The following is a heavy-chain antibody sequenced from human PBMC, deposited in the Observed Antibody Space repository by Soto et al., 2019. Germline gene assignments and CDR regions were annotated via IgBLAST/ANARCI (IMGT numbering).Heavy chain of an antibody. Sequence: PGGFLRLSCAASGFTFSSYAMSWVRQAPGKGLEWVSSINDGGSITNHADSVKGRFTISRDNAKNTLYLQMNSLRAEDTAVYYCARHIRDYWGQGILVTVSS. D-gene: IGHD2-21*01. J-gene: IGHJ4*02. CDR2: INDGGSIT. V-gene: IGHV3-23*01. CDR3: ARHIRDY. CDR1: GFTFSSYA.